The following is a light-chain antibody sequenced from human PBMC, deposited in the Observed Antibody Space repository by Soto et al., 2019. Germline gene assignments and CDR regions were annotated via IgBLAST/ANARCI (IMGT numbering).Light chain of an antibody. Sequence: DIKMTQSPSSLSASVGDRVTITCRASQSISNYVAWHQQKPGKVPKLLIYAASTLQSGVSSRFSGSGSGTDFTLTISSLQPEDVATYYCQKYNSDPLTFGGGTKVEIK. CDR2: AAS. V-gene: IGKV1-27*01. J-gene: IGKJ4*01. CDR3: QKYNSDPLT. CDR1: QSISNY.